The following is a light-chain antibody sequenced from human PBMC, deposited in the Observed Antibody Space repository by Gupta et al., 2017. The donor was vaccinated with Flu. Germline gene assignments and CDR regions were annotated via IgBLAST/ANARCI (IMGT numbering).Light chain of an antibody. J-gene: IGLJ3*02. V-gene: IGLV3-27*01. Sequence: PGQTAMITCSGELLAKRNGRWLQQKPGQAPALWSYKDTERPSGIPERFSGSTSGTTVTLTISGAQVEDEADYDCYSPTDNNEGVFGGGTKLTVL. CDR2: KDT. CDR1: LLAKRN. CDR3: YSPTDNNEGV.